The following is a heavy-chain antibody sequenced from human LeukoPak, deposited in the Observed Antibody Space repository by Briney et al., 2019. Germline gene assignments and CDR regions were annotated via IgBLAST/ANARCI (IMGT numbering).Heavy chain of an antibody. CDR1: GFTFSSYA. CDR2: ISGSGGST. Sequence: GGSLRLSCAASGFTFSSYAMSWVRQAPGKGLEWVSAISGSGGSTYYADSVKGRFTISRDNSKNTLYLQMNSLRAEDTAVYYCAKDITMIVVVQGEPFDYWGQGTLVTVSS. V-gene: IGHV3-23*01. CDR3: AKDITMIVVVQGEPFDY. D-gene: IGHD3-22*01. J-gene: IGHJ4*02.